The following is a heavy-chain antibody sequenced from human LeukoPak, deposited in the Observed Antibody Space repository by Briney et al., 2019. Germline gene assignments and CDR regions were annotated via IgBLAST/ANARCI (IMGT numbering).Heavy chain of an antibody. J-gene: IGHJ4*02. D-gene: IGHD3-9*01. CDR3: AKGASVLRYFDWLLPDSYYFDY. Sequence: QSGRSLRLSRAASGFTFSSYAMSWVRQAPGKGLEWVSAISGSGGSTYYADSVKGRFTISRDNSKNTLYLQMNSLRAEDTAVYYCAKGASVLRYFDWLLPDSYYFDYWGQGTLVTVSS. CDR1: GFTFSSYA. V-gene: IGHV3-23*01. CDR2: ISGSGGST.